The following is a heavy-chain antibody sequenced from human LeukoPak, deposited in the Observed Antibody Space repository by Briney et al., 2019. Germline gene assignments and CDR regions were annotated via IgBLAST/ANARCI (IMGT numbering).Heavy chain of an antibody. CDR2: IYYSGST. V-gene: IGHV4-59*12. Sequence: SETLSLTCTVSGGSISSYYWSWIRQPPGKGLEWIGYIYYSGSTNYNPSLKSRVTISVDTSKNQFSLKLSSVTAADTAVYYCARRPGFFGVPNWFDPWGQGTLVTVSS. J-gene: IGHJ5*02. CDR1: GGSISSYY. D-gene: IGHD3-3*01. CDR3: ARRPGFFGVPNWFDP.